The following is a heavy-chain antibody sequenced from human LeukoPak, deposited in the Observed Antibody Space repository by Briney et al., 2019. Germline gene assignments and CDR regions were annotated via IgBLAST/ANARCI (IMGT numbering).Heavy chain of an antibody. V-gene: IGHV1-8*03. CDR3: ARVVLRGIAFDI. Sequence: GASVKVSCKASGYTFTSYDINWVRQATGQGLEWMGWMNPNSGNTGYAQKFQGRVTITRNTSISTAYMELSRLRSDDTAVYYCARVVLRGIAFDIWGQGTMVTVSS. CDR2: MNPNSGNT. D-gene: IGHD3-16*02. CDR1: GYTFTSYD. J-gene: IGHJ3*02.